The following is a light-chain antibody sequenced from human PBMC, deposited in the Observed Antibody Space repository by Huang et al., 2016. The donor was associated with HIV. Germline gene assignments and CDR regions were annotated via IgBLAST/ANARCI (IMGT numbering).Light chain of an antibody. CDR3: QQSYSLLT. CDR2: AAS. CDR1: QSISSY. V-gene: IGKV1-39*01. J-gene: IGKJ4*01. Sequence: DIQMTQSPSSLSASVGDRVTITCRASQSISSYLNWYQQKPGKAPKLLIYAASSLQRGVPSRFSGSGSGTYFTLTISSLQPEDFATYYCQQSYSLLTFGGGTKVEIK.